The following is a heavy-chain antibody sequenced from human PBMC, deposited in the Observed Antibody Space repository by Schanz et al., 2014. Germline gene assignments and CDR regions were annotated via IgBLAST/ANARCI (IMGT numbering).Heavy chain of an antibody. V-gene: IGHV3-23*04. CDR1: GFTFSNCD. D-gene: IGHD3-10*01. J-gene: IGHJ4*02. CDR2: IDGIVITT. Sequence: DLEESGGGLVQPGGSQRLSCAVSGFTFSNCDMTWVRQGPGKGLEWVAIIDGIVITTFYADSVKGRFTISRDNAKNTVYLQMNSLRDDDTAVYYCAKRFHFSGSHAFDYWGQGTLVTVSS. CDR3: AKRFHFSGSHAFDY.